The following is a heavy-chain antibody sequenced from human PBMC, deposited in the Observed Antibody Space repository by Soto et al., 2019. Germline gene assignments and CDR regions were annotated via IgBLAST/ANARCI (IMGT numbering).Heavy chain of an antibody. D-gene: IGHD6-6*01. Sequence: QVHLVQSGAEVKKPGASVKVSCKGSGYAFTTYGITWVRQAPGQGLEWMGWISAHNGNTNYAQKRQGRGTVTRDKSTSTAYMELRSLRSDDTAVYYCARGRDGDYWGQGALVTVSS. CDR2: ISAHNGNT. CDR1: GYAFTTYG. V-gene: IGHV1-18*01. CDR3: ARGRDGDY. J-gene: IGHJ4*02.